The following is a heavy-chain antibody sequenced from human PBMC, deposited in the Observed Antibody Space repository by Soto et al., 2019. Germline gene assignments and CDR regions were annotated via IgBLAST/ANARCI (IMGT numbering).Heavy chain of an antibody. J-gene: IGHJ4*01. V-gene: IGHV3-7*01. CDR2: IKQDGNEK. CDR1: GFTFSDYL. D-gene: IGHD6-19*01. Sequence: DVQLVESGGALVQPGESLRLSCAASGFTFSDYLMTWVRQAPGKGLEWVATIKQDGNEKYYVDSVKGRFTISSDNAKNSLYLQMNGLRAEDTAVYYCAIGHWLGNWGHGTLVTVSS. CDR3: AIGHWLGN.